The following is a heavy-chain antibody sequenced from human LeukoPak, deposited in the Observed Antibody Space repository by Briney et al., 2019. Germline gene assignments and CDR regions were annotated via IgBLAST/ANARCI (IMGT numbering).Heavy chain of an antibody. Sequence: GGSLRLSCAASGFTFSSFAVHWVRQAPGKGLKYVSAISSDGGGTYYANSVKGRFTISRDNSKNTLYLQMGSLRAEDMAVYYCARQVAAAAYFDYWGQGTLVTVSS. CDR1: GFTFSSFA. CDR2: ISSDGGGT. V-gene: IGHV3-64*01. CDR3: ARQVAAAAYFDY. D-gene: IGHD6-13*01. J-gene: IGHJ4*02.